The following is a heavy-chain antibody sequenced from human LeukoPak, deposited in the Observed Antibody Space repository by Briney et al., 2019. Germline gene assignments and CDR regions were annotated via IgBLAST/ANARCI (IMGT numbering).Heavy chain of an antibody. J-gene: IGHJ4*02. CDR2: ISGSGGST. D-gene: IGHD3-9*01. Sequence: GGPLRLSCAASGFTFSSYAMSWVRQAPGKGLEWVSAISGSGGSTYYADSVKGRFTISRDNSKNTLYLQMNSLRAEDTAVYYCAKDRYYDILTGYYTSDYWGQGTLVTVSS. V-gene: IGHV3-23*01. CDR1: GFTFSSYA. CDR3: AKDRYYDILTGYYTSDY.